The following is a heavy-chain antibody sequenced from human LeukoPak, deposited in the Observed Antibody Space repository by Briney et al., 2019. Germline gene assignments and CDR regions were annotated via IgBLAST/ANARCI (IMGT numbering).Heavy chain of an antibody. J-gene: IGHJ4*02. Sequence: PGRSLRLSCAASGFTFSSYGMSWVRQAPGKGLEWVSAISGSGGSTYYADSVKGRFTISRDNSKNTLYLQMNSLRAEDTAVYYCAKAPGYYDSSGFDYWGQGTLVTVSS. CDR2: ISGSGGST. CDR1: GFTFSSYG. V-gene: IGHV3-23*01. D-gene: IGHD3-22*01. CDR3: AKAPGYYDSSGFDY.